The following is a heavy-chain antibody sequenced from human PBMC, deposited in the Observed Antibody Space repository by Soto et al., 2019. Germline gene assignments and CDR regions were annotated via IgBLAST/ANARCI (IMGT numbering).Heavy chain of an antibody. D-gene: IGHD3-3*01. CDR2: FDPEDGET. CDR3: ARFRFLEWLSKQYYYYGMDV. Sequence: ASVKVSCKVSGYTLTELSMHWVRQAPGKGLEWMGGFDPEDGETIYAQKFQGRVTMTEDTSTDTAYMELSSVTAADTAVYYCARFRFLEWLSKQYYYYGMDVWGQGTTVTVSS. CDR1: GYTLTELS. J-gene: IGHJ6*02. V-gene: IGHV1-24*01.